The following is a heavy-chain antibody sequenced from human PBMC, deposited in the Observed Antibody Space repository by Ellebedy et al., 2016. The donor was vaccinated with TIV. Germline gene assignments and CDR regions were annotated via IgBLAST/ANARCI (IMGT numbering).Heavy chain of an antibody. CDR3: ARDYYGSLDY. Sequence: SETLSLXXTVSGGSMTTDCWSWIRQPPGKGLEWVGYVCHSGSPNNNPSLKSRLTMSLDTSKNQFSLKLSSVTAADTAVYYCARDYYGSLDYWGQGILVTVSS. CDR1: GGSMTTDC. CDR2: VCHSGSP. J-gene: IGHJ4*02. V-gene: IGHV4-59*01. D-gene: IGHD3-10*01.